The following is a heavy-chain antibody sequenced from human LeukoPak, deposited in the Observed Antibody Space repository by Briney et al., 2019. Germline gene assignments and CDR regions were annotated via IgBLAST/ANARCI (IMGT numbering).Heavy chain of an antibody. CDR1: GFPFSSYE. J-gene: IGHJ4*02. CDR3: ARVRLTTSPRRGFDY. D-gene: IGHD1-14*01. V-gene: IGHV3-48*03. Sequence: PGGSLRLSCEASGFPFSSYEVNWVRQAPGKGLEWVSYISTSGSTVYYADFVKGRFTISRDTAKNSVYLHMSSLRAEDTAVYYCARVRLTTSPRRGFDYWGQGTLVTVSS. CDR2: ISTSGSTV.